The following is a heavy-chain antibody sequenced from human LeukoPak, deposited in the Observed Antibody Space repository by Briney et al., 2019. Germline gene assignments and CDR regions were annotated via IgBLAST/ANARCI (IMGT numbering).Heavy chain of an antibody. Sequence: ASVKVSCKASGYTFTSYGISWVRQAPGQGLKWMGWISAYNGNTNYAQKLQGRVTMTTDTSTSTAYMELRSLRSDDTAVYYCATSTMVRGVEAFDYWGQGTLVTVSS. CDR3: ATSTMVRGVEAFDY. V-gene: IGHV1-18*01. CDR1: GYTFTSYG. D-gene: IGHD3-10*01. J-gene: IGHJ4*02. CDR2: ISAYNGNT.